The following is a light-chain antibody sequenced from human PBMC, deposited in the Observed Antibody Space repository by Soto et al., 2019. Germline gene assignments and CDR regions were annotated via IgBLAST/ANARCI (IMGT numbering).Light chain of an antibody. CDR2: DAS. V-gene: IGKV1-5*01. J-gene: IGKJ1*01. CDR1: QTITTW. CDR3: KQYSTYSGT. Sequence: DIQITQSPSSLSASVGDRVNIAFRSSQTITTWLAWYQQKPGKAPELLIYDASRLQSGVPPRFSGSGFGTEFSLTISGLQTDDSATYYCKQYSTYSGTFGKGTKVDIK.